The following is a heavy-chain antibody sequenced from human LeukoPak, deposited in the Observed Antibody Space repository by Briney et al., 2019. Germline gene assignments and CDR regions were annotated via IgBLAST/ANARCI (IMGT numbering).Heavy chain of an antibody. V-gene: IGHV3-48*03. CDR2: ISSSGSSI. Sequence: GGSLRLSCAASGFSFSSYEMNWVRQAPGKGLEWVSYISSSGSSINYADSVKGRFTISRDNAKNSLYLQMNSLRAEDTALYYCAKARPTVAGAVDYWGQGTLVTVSS. CDR3: AKARPTVAGAVDY. J-gene: IGHJ4*02. D-gene: IGHD6-19*01. CDR1: GFSFSSYE.